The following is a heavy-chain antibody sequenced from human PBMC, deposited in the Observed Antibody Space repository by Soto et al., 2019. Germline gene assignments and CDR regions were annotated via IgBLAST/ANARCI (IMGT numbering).Heavy chain of an antibody. D-gene: IGHD3-10*01. Sequence: QVQLQESGPGLVKPSETLSLTCTVSGGSISSYYWSWIRQPPGKGLEWIGNIYYSGSTNYNPSLMRRLTISVDTSKNQFSLELSAVTAADTAVYYCARLGPGGWSKGWFDPWGQGTLVTVSS. V-gene: IGHV4-59*08. CDR2: IYYSGST. CDR3: ARLGPGGWSKGWFDP. CDR1: GGSISSYY. J-gene: IGHJ5*02.